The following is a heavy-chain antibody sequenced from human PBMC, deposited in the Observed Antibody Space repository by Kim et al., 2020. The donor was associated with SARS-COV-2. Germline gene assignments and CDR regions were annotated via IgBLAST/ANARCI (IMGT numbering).Heavy chain of an antibody. CDR1: GGSFSGYY. V-gene: IGHV4-34*01. CDR3: ASTRYDFWSGYYWNWFDP. Sequence: SETLSLTCAVYGGSFSGYYWSWIRQPPGKGLEWIGEINHSGSTNYNPSLKSRVTISVDTSKNQFSLKLSSVTAADTAVYYCASTRYDFWSGYYWNWFDPWGQGTLVTVSS. CDR2: INHSGST. J-gene: IGHJ5*02. D-gene: IGHD3-3*01.